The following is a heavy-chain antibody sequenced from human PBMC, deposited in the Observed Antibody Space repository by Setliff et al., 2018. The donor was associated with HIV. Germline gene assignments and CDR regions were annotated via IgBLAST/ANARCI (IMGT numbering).Heavy chain of an antibody. D-gene: IGHD6-19*01. CDR2: IIPGNGNT. Sequence: ASVKVSCKASGCTFTSYAMHWVRQAPGQGLEWLGWIIPGNGNTKYSQKFQGRVTITRDTSASTAYMELSSLRSEDTAVYYCAREGQWLDVGDAFDIWGQGTMVTVS. CDR3: AREGQWLDVGDAFDI. CDR1: GCTFTSYA. J-gene: IGHJ3*02. V-gene: IGHV1-3*01.